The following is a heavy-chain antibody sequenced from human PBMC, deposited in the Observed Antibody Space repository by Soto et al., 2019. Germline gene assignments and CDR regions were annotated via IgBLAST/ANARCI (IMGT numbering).Heavy chain of an antibody. D-gene: IGHD3-10*01. CDR2: IYYSGST. V-gene: IGHV4-61*01. Sequence: SSETLSLTCTVSGGSVSSGSYYWSWIRQPPGKGLEWIGYIYYSGSTNYNPSLKSRVTISVDTSKNQFSLKLSSVTAADTAVYYCARDRGLLWFGTIDYWGQGTLVTVSS. J-gene: IGHJ4*02. CDR1: GGSVSSGSYY. CDR3: ARDRGLLWFGTIDY.